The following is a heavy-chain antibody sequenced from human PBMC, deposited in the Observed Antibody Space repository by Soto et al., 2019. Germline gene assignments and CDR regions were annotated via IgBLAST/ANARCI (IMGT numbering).Heavy chain of an antibody. V-gene: IGHV3-7*01. CDR1: GLTFSNYW. J-gene: IGHJ6*02. CDR2: IKQDGSEK. D-gene: IGHD6-13*01. Sequence: EVQLVESGGGLVQPGGSLRLSCADFGLTFSNYWMSWVRQAPMKGLEWVGNIKQDGSEKNYVDSVKGRFTISRDNAKNSLYLQMNSLRAEDTAVYYCARIASAGRGWDVWGQGTTVVVSS. CDR3: ARIASAGRGWDV.